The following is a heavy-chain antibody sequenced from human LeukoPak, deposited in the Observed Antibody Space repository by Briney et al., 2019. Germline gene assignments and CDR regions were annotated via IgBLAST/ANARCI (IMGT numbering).Heavy chain of an antibody. CDR3: ARACGGACYLENWFDP. J-gene: IGHJ5*02. D-gene: IGHD2-21*02. CDR2: IIPIFRTA. V-gene: IGHV1-69*05. Sequence: SVKVSCKASGGTFSSYAISWVRQAPGQGLEWMGRIIPIFRTANYAQKFQGRVTITTEESTSTAYMELRSLRSEDTAVYYCARACGGACYLENWFDPWGQGTLVTVSS. CDR1: GGTFSSYA.